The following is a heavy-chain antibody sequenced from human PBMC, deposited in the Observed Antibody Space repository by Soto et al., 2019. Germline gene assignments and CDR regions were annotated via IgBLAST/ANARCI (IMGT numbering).Heavy chain of an antibody. J-gene: IGHJ4*02. CDR2: IIPMFGTA. D-gene: IGHD5-18*01. CDR1: GGTFSTYA. CDR3: PTGIQLWLRRINNGYSS. V-gene: IGHV1-69*12. Sequence: QVQLVQSGAEVKKPESSVKVSCKAPGGTFSTYAISWVRQAPGQGLEWMGGIIPMFGTANYAQRFQDRVTITADESTNTVSLELSSLRSEHTAVYFSPTGIQLWLRRINNGYSSWGQGTPVTVSS.